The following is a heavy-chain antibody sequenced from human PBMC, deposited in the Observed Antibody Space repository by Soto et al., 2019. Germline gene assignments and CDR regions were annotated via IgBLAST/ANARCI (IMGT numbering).Heavy chain of an antibody. V-gene: IGHV4-59*01. Sequence: PSETLSLTCTVSGGSISSYYWSWIRQPPGKGLEWIGYIYYSGSTNYNPSLKSRVTISVDTSKNQFSLKLSSVTAADTAVYYCARDAPYDFWSGYPPLDYHYGMDVWGQGTTVTVSS. J-gene: IGHJ6*02. CDR3: ARDAPYDFWSGYPPLDYHYGMDV. CDR2: IYYSGST. CDR1: GGSISSYY. D-gene: IGHD3-3*01.